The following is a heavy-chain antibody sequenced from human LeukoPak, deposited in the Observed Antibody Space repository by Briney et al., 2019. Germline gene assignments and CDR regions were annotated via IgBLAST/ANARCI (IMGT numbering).Heavy chain of an antibody. V-gene: IGHV3-21*01. Sequence: GGSLRLSCAASGFTFSGYSMNWVRQAPGKGLEWVSSISSSSTYIYYPDSVKGRFTISRDNAENSLYLQMNSLRAEDTAVYYCTRGHPLLYSALKGNNYFDYWGQGTLVTVSS. D-gene: IGHD2-2*02. CDR3: TRGHPLLYSALKGNNYFDY. J-gene: IGHJ4*02. CDR2: ISSSSTYI. CDR1: GFTFSGYS.